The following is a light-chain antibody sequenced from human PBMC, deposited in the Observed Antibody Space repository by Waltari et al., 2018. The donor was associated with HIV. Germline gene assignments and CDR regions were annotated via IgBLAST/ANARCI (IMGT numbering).Light chain of an antibody. Sequence: SYDLTQTPSVSVSPGQPARNNCSRGALPKKYSSWYRHKAGQAHILFIYKDIERPSGSPWLISGSGSWTGVTLTITDVQAEYEGDYCCQSTDHDGTWVFGGGTKLTVL. CDR1: ALPKKY. CDR3: QSTDHDGTWV. J-gene: IGLJ3*02. V-gene: IGLV3-25*03. CDR2: KDI.